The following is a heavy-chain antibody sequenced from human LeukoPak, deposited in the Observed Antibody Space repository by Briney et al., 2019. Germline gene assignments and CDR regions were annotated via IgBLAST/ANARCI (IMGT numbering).Heavy chain of an antibody. CDR3: ANIPSSDDYGDYATLDY. CDR2: ISSTSSTI. CDR1: GFTFSSYS. V-gene: IGHV3-48*01. D-gene: IGHD4-17*01. J-gene: IGHJ4*02. Sequence: GGSLRLSCAASGFTFSSYSMNWVRQAPGKGLEWVSYISSTSSTIYYADSVKGRFTISRDTAKNSLYLQMNSLRAEDTAVYYCANIPSSDDYGDYATLDYWGQGTLVTVSS.